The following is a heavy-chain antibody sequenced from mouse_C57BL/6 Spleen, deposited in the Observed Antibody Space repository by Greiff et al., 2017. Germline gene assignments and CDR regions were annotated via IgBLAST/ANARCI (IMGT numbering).Heavy chain of an antibody. Sequence: VHVKQSGPVLVKPGASVKMSCKASGYTFTDYYMNWVKQSHGKSLEWIGVINPYNGGTSYNQKFKGKATLTVDKSSSTAYMELNSLTSEDSAVYYCARGGEGFAYWGQGTLVTVSA. J-gene: IGHJ3*01. CDR3: ARGGEGFAY. CDR1: GYTFTDYY. CDR2: INPYNGGT. V-gene: IGHV1-19*01.